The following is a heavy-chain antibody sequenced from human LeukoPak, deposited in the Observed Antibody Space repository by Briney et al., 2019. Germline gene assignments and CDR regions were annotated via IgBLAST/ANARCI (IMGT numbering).Heavy chain of an antibody. CDR2: MNPNSGNT. Sequence: ASVKVSCKASGYTFTSYDINWVRQATGQGLEWMGWMNPNSGNTGYAQKFQGRVTMTRNTSISTAYMELSSLRSKDTAVYYCAREITMVRGVNDYWGQGTLVTVSS. J-gene: IGHJ4*02. CDR1: GYTFTSYD. D-gene: IGHD3-10*01. CDR3: AREITMVRGVNDY. V-gene: IGHV1-8*01.